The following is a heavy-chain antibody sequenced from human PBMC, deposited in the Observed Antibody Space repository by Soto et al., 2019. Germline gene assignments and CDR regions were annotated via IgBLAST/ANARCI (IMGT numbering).Heavy chain of an antibody. J-gene: IGHJ4*02. D-gene: IGHD3-9*01. CDR1: GYTLTELS. CDR2: FDPEDGET. CDR3: AAAPHYDILTGYHDY. Sequence: QVQLVQSGAEVKKPGASVKVSCKVSGYTLTELSMHWVRQAPGKGLEWMGGFDPEDGETIYAQKFQGRVTMTEETSTDTAYMELSSLRSEDTAVYYCAAAPHYDILTGYHDYWGQGTLVTVSS. V-gene: IGHV1-24*01.